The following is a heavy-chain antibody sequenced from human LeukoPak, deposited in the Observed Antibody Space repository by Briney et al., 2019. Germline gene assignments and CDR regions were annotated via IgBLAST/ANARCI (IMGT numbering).Heavy chain of an antibody. CDR2: IYYGGTT. Sequence: SETLSLTCTVSGGSITSYYWNWIRQPPGKGLEWIGYIYYGGTTSYNPSLKGRASISVDTPKNQLSLKLSSVTAADTAVYYCARDGSGSYFNWFDPWGQGTLVTVSS. J-gene: IGHJ5*02. CDR1: GGSITSYY. D-gene: IGHD3-10*01. V-gene: IGHV4-59*12. CDR3: ARDGSGSYFNWFDP.